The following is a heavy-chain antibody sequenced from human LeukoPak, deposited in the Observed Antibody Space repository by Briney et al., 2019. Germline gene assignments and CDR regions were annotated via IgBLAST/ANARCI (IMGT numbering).Heavy chain of an antibody. J-gene: IGHJ4*02. CDR2: IWYDGSNK. CDR1: GFTFSSYG. D-gene: IGHD2-2*01. CDR3: AKGKEYLSYQLLMFNYYFDY. Sequence: GGSLRLSCAASGFTFSSYGMHWVRQAPGKGLEWVAVIWYDGSNKYYADSVKGRFTISRDNSKNTLYLQMNSLRAEDTAVYYCAKGKEYLSYQLLMFNYYFDYWGQGTLVTVSS. V-gene: IGHV3-30*02.